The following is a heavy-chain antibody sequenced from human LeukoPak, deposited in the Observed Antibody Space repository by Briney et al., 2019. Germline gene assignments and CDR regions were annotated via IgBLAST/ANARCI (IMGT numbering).Heavy chain of an antibody. CDR2: ISGNGGTT. CDR1: AFTFSSYD. J-gene: IGHJ4*02. CDR3: ARDGARYSGSYYNDY. Sequence: GGSLRLSCAASAFTFSSYDMQWVRQAPGKGLEYVSAISGNGGTTYYSNSVKGRFTISRDNSKNTLYLQMGSPRAEDMAVYYCARDGARYSGSYYNDYWGQGTLVTVSS. V-gene: IGHV3-64*01. D-gene: IGHD1-26*01.